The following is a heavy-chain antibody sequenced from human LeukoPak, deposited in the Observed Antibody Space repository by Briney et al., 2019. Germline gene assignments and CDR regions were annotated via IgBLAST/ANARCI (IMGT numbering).Heavy chain of an antibody. CDR3: ARDGYDPNGNYYAQN. Sequence: GGSLRLSCAASGLIFSNYVMHWVRQAPGKGLEWVAVIWYDGSKKYYADSVNGRFTISRDSSKNMLRLQMNSLRAEDTAVYYCARDGYDPNGNYYAQNWGQGTLVTVSS. J-gene: IGHJ4*02. CDR1: GLIFSNYV. D-gene: IGHD3-22*01. V-gene: IGHV3-33*01. CDR2: IWYDGSKK.